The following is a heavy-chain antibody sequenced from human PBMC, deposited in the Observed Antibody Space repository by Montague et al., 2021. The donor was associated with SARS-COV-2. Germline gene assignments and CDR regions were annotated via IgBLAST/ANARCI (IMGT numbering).Heavy chain of an antibody. CDR3: ASPTYYYDSSGSDAFDS. CDR2: ISYSGST. V-gene: IGHV4-59*08. D-gene: IGHD3-22*01. Sequence: SETLSLTCTVSGGSISSYYWSWIRQPPGRGLQWIGYISYSGSTNYNPSLKSRVTISVDTSKNQFSLKLSSVTAAVTAVYYCASPTYYYDSSGSDAFDSWGQGTLVTVSS. J-gene: IGHJ4*02. CDR1: GGSISSYY.